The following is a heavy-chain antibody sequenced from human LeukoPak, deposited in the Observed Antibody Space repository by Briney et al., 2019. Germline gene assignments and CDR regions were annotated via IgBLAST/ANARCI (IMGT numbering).Heavy chain of an antibody. J-gene: IGHJ4*02. CDR1: GFTFGDYA. CDR2: IGSKAYGETA. Sequence: GGSLRLSCTASGFTFGDYAMSWIRQAPGKGLEWVGFIGSKAYGETADYAASVKGRFTISRDDSKAIAYLQMNSLKTEDTAVYHCTRDRGAYNLYDYWGQGTLVTVSS. CDR3: TRDRGAYNLYDY. D-gene: IGHD1-1*01. V-gene: IGHV3-49*03.